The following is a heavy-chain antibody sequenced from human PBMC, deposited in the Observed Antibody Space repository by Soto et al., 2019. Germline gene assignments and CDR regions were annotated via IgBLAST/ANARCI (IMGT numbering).Heavy chain of an antibody. CDR1: GGTFSSYT. CDR3: ARDAEFDY. CDR2: IIPILGIA. J-gene: IGHJ4*02. V-gene: IGHV1-69*08. Sequence: QVQLVQSGAEVKKPGSSVKVSCKTSGGTFSSYTISWVRQAPGQGLEWMGRIIPILGIANYAQKFQGRVTITADKATSTAYMELSSLRSEDTSVYYCARDAEFDYWGQGTLVTVSS.